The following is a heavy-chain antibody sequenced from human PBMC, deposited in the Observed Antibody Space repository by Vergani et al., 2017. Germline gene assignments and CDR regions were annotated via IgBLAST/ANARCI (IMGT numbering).Heavy chain of an antibody. D-gene: IGHD2-15*01. CDR2: IKSKTDGGTT. J-gene: IGHJ6*02. CDR1: GFTFSNAW. Sequence: EVQLVESGGGLVKPGGSLRLSCAASGFTFSNAWMSWVRQAPGKGLEWVGRIKSKTDGGTTDYAAPVKGRFTISRDDSKNTLYLQMNSLKTKDTAVYYCTTASDCSGGSCYSLYYYGMDVWGQGTTVTVSS. CDR3: TTASDCSGGSCYSLYYYGMDV. V-gene: IGHV3-15*01.